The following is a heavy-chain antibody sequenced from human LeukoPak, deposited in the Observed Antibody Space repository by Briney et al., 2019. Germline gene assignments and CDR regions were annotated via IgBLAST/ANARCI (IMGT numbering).Heavy chain of an antibody. D-gene: IGHD3-22*01. CDR1: GYTFTSYG. Sequence: ASVKVSCKASGYTFTSYGISWVRQAPGQGLEWMGWISAYNGNTNYAQKLQCRVTMTTDTSTSTAYMELRSLRSDDTAVYYCARDPHYYDSSGYRYWGQGTLVTVSS. CDR2: ISAYNGNT. V-gene: IGHV1-18*01. J-gene: IGHJ4*02. CDR3: ARDPHYYDSSGYRY.